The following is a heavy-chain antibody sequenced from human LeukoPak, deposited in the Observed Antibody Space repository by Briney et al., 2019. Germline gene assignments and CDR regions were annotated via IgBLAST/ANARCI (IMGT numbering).Heavy chain of an antibody. CDR1: GGSISSYY. CDR2: IYTSGST. J-gene: IGHJ5*02. V-gene: IGHV4-4*07. D-gene: IGHD5-18*01. Sequence: PSETLSLTCTVSGGSISSYYWSWIRQPAGKGLEWIGRIYTSGSTNYNPSLKSRVTMSVDTSKNQFSLKLSSVTAADTAVYYCARDATRGYSYGSDDWFDPWGQGTLVTVSS. CDR3: ARDATRGYSYGSDDWFDP.